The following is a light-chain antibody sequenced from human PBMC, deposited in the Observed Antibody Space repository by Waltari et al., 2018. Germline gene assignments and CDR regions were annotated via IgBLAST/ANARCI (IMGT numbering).Light chain of an antibody. Sequence: DIQLTQSPSFLSASVGGRVTVTCRASQGVTNSLAWYQQKPGKAPKLLIYSASTLQRGIPPRFSGSGSGTEFTLTISNLQPDDFATYYCQQLNSFPLTFGGGTKVEIK. CDR1: QGVTNS. CDR3: QQLNSFPLT. CDR2: SAS. J-gene: IGKJ4*01. V-gene: IGKV1-9*01.